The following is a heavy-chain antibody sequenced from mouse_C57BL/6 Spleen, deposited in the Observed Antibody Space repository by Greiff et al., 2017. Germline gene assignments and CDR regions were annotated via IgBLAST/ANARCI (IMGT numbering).Heavy chain of an antibody. V-gene: IGHV2-9-1*01. J-gene: IGHJ4*01. CDR1: GFSLTSYA. Sequence: VQGVESGPGLVAPSQSLSITCTVSGFSLTSYAISWVRQPPGKGLEWLGVIWTGGGTNYNSALKSRLSISKDNSKSQVFLKMDSLQTDDTARYYCARKKDDGYWAMDYWGQGTSVTVSS. CDR2: IWTGGGT. D-gene: IGHD2-3*01. CDR3: ARKKDDGYWAMDY.